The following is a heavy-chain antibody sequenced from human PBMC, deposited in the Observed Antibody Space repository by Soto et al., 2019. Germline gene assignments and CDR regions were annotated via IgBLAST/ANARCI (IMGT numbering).Heavy chain of an antibody. D-gene: IGHD1-1*01. CDR2: LYDVDGS. CDR3: ATWHEREHAYDV. V-gene: IGHV3-53*01. Sequence: DVQLVESGGGVIQPGESLRLSCAAFGLTISGKKYVAWARQAPGKGLEWVSGLYDVDGSFYADSVRGRFTTSSDSSKTTVYLQMNDLRPDDTAVYYCATWHEREHAYDVWGQGTTVTVSS. CDR1: GLTISGKKY. J-gene: IGHJ3*01.